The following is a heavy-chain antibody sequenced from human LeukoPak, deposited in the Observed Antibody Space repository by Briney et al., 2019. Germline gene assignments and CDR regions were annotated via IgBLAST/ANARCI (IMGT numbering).Heavy chain of an antibody. D-gene: IGHD3-9*01. V-gene: IGHV1-69*01. Sequence: SVTVSCKASGGTFSSYAISWVRQAPGQGLEWMGGIIPIFGTANYAQKFQGRVTITADESTSTAYMELSSLRSEDTAVYYCARCQERNYDILTGAYYYGMDVWGQGTTVTVSS. CDR2: IIPIFGTA. J-gene: IGHJ6*02. CDR3: ARCQERNYDILTGAYYYGMDV. CDR1: GGTFSSYA.